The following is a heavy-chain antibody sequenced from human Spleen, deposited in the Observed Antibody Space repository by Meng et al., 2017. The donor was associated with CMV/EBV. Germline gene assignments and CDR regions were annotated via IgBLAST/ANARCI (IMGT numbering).Heavy chain of an antibody. CDR2: ISSSGSTI. V-gene: IGHV3-48*03. D-gene: IGHD3-22*01. J-gene: IGHJ6*02. CDR3: ARALGPSSGYYYPNYHYYGMDV. Sequence: GESLKISCAASGFTFSSYEMNWVRQAPGKGLEWVSYISSSGSTIYYADSVKGRFTISRDNAKNSLYLQMNSLRAEDTAVYYCARALGPSSGYYYPNYHYYGMDVWGQGTTVTVSS. CDR1: GFTFSSYE.